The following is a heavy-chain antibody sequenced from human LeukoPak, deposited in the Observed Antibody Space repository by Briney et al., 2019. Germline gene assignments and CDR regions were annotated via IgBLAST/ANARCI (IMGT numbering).Heavy chain of an antibody. CDR2: ISNRGGTI. Sequence: PGGSLRLSCAASGFTFSSYAMSWVRQAPGKGLEWVSYISNRGGTIYYADSVKGQFTISRDNAKNSVYLQMNSLRVEDTAVYYCARGGNTWKYYFDFWGQGILVTVSS. CDR3: ARGGNTWKYYFDF. D-gene: IGHD1-1*01. J-gene: IGHJ4*02. V-gene: IGHV3-48*03. CDR1: GFTFSSYA.